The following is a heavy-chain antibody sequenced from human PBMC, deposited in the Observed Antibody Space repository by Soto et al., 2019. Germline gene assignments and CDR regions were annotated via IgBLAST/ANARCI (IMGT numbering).Heavy chain of an antibody. CDR2: INHSGST. J-gene: IGHJ6*03. CDR3: ARARVVPAANRNYYYYMDV. V-gene: IGHV4-34*01. D-gene: IGHD2-2*01. CDR1: GGSFSGYY. Sequence: SETLSLTCAVYGGSFSGYYWSWIRQPPGKGLEWIGEINHSGSTNYNPSLKSRVTISVDTSKNQFSLKLSSVTAADTAVYYCARARVVPAANRNYYYYMDVWGKGTTVTVSS.